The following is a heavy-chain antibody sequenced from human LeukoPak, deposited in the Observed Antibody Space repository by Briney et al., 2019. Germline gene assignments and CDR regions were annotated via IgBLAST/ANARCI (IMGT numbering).Heavy chain of an antibody. Sequence: GGSLRLSCAASGFTFSSYWMSWVRQAPGKGLEWVSSISSSSSYIYYADSVKGRFTISRDNAKNSLYLQMNSLRAEDTAVYYCARDIAAAGTGWFDPWGQGTLVTVSS. J-gene: IGHJ5*02. V-gene: IGHV3-21*01. CDR2: ISSSSSYI. CDR1: GFTFSSYW. D-gene: IGHD6-13*01. CDR3: ARDIAAAGTGWFDP.